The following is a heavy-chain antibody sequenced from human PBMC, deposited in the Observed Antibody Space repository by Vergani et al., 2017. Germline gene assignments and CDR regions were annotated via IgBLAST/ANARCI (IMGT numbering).Heavy chain of an antibody. D-gene: IGHD2-2*02. J-gene: IGHJ6*03. CDR3: ASHSGTXSSTSCYTLYYYYYYMDV. Sequence: QVQLVQSGAEVKKPGSSVKVSCKASGGTFSSYAISWVRQAPGQGLEWMGGIIPIFGTANYAQKFQGRVTITRDTSASTAYMELSSLRSEDTAVYYCASHSGTXSSTSCYTLYYYYYYMDVWGKGTTVTVSS. V-gene: IGHV1-69*06. CDR1: GGTFSSYA. CDR2: IIPIFGTA.